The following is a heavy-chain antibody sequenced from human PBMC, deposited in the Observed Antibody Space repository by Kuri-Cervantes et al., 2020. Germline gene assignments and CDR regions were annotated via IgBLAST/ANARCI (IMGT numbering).Heavy chain of an antibody. CDR1: GYSFTTYW. CDR3: AGGYSSGWYGFDY. V-gene: IGHV5-51*01. D-gene: IGHD6-19*01. Sequence: KVSCKGSGYSFTTYWIGWLRQMPGKGPEWTGTIYPGDSDTRYSPSFQGQVTISADKSISTAYLQWSSLKASDTAMYYCAGGYSSGWYGFDYWGQGTLVTVSS. CDR2: IYPGDSDT. J-gene: IGHJ4*02.